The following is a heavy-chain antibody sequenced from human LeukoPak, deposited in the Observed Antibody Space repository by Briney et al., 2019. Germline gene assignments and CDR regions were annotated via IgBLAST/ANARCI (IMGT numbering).Heavy chain of an antibody. D-gene: IGHD1-26*01. V-gene: IGHV1-2*06. CDR3: ARDLKRELGWFDT. Sequence: GASVKVSCKASGYTFTGYYMHWVRQAPGHGLEWMGRINPNSGGTNYAQKFQGRVTMTRDTSISTAYMELSRLRSDDTAVYYCARDLKRELGWFDTWGQGTLVTVSS. J-gene: IGHJ5*02. CDR2: INPNSGGT. CDR1: GYTFTGYY.